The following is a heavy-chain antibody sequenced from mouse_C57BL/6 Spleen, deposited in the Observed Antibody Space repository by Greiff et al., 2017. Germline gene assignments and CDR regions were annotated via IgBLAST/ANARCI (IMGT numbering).Heavy chain of an antibody. V-gene: IGHV1-59*01. CDR3: AREDYDGYSY. D-gene: IGHD2-3*01. J-gene: IGHJ3*01. Sequence: QVQLQQPGAELVRPGTSVKLSCKASGYTFTSYWMHWVKQRPGQGLEWIGVIDPSDSYTNYNQKFKGKATLTVDTSSSTAYMQLSRLTSEDSAVYYCAREDYDGYSYWGQGTLVTVSA. CDR1: GYTFTSYW. CDR2: IDPSDSYT.